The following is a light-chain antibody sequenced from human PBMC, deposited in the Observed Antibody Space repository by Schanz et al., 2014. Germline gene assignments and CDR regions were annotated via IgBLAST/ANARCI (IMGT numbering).Light chain of an antibody. V-gene: IGLV1-44*01. J-gene: IGLJ3*02. CDR1: SSNIGTNT. CDR2: NSD. Sequence: QSVLTQPPSASGTPGQRVTISCSGSSSNIGTNTVIWYQQLPGTAPKLLIHNSDQRPSGVPDRFSASKSGTSASRAISGLQCQDEADYYCAAWSDSLESWVFGGGTKLPVL. CDR3: AAWSDSLESWV.